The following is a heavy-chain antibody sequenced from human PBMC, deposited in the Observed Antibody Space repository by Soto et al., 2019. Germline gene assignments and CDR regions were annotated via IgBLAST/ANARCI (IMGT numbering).Heavy chain of an antibody. CDR1: GGSISSSNW. V-gene: IGHV4-4*02. J-gene: IGHJ6*02. CDR2: IYHSGST. D-gene: IGHD6-6*01. CDR3: ARDRIAARPYYYYGMDV. Sequence: SETLSLTCAVSGGSISSSNWWSWVRQPPGKGLEWIGEIYHSGSTSYNPSLKSRVTISVDKSKNQFSLKLSSVTAADTAVYYCARDRIAARPYYYYGMDVWGQGTTVTVSS.